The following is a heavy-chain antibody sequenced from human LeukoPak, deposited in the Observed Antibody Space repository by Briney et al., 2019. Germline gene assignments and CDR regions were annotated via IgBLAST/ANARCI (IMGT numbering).Heavy chain of an antibody. V-gene: IGHV1-18*01. J-gene: IGHJ4*02. D-gene: IGHD2-21*01. CDR3: ARDRQCGY. CDR2: ISPYNGNA. Sequence: ASVKVSCKASGYTFTSYGISWVRQAPGQGLEWMGWISPYNGNANYAPKLQGRVTMTTDTATSTAYMELTSLTSDDTAVYYCARDRQCGYWGQGTLVTVSS. CDR1: GYTFTSYG.